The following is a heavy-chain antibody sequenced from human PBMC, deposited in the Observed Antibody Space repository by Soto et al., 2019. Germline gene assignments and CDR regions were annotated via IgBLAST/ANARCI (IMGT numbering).Heavy chain of an antibody. CDR1: GFTCNNYA. J-gene: IGHJ4*02. V-gene: IGHV3-23*01. CDR2: ISGGGDTT. CDR3: AKGRGGSGSLPPRVDF. Sequence: EVQLLESGGGLVQPGGSLRLSCAASGFTCNNYAMTWVRQAPGKGLEWVSAISGGGDTTSYADSVKGLFTVSRDGSKNTLYLQMSSLRAEDTALYYCAKGRGGSGSLPPRVDFWGQGTLVTVSS. D-gene: IGHD3-10*01.